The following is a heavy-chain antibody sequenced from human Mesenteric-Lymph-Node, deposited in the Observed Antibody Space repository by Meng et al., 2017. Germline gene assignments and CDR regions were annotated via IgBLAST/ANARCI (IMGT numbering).Heavy chain of an antibody. J-gene: IGHJ1*01. Sequence: GSLRLSCAVSGYPISSGYYWGWIRQPPGKGLEWIGTIYHRGSTYYNPSLKSRVTISVDTSKNQFFLKLSSVTAADTAVYYCALGVTMIVVVIPEYFQHWGQGTLVTVSS. V-gene: IGHV4-38-2*01. CDR3: ALGVTMIVVVIPEYFQH. CDR2: IYHRGST. D-gene: IGHD3-22*01. CDR1: GYPISSGYY.